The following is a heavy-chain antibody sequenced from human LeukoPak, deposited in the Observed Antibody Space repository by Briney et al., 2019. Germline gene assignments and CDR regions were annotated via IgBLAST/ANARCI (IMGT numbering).Heavy chain of an antibody. D-gene: IGHD3-10*01. CDR1: GYTFTSYY. J-gene: IGHJ5*02. CDR2: INPSGDST. CDR3: ARDKSSPRITMVRWGRWFDP. V-gene: IGHV1-46*01. Sequence: GASVKVSCKASGYTFTSYYMHWVRQAPGQGLEWMGIINPSGDSTSYAQKFQGRVTMTRDTSTSTVYMELSSLRSEDAAVYYCARDKSSPRITMVRWGRWFDPWGQGTLVTVSS.